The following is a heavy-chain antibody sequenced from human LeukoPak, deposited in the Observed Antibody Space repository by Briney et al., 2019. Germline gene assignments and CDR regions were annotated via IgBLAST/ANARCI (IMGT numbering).Heavy chain of an antibody. CDR1: GFTFSSYT. V-gene: IGHV3-30-3*01. Sequence: GRSLRLSCAASGFTFSSYTMHWVRQAPGKGLEWVAVISYDGSNKYYADSVKGRFTISRDNSKNTLYLQMNSLRAEDTAVYYCARGLHYYYYGKDVWGQGTTVTVSS. CDR2: ISYDGSNK. CDR3: ARGLHYYYYGKDV. D-gene: IGHD3-10*01. J-gene: IGHJ6*02.